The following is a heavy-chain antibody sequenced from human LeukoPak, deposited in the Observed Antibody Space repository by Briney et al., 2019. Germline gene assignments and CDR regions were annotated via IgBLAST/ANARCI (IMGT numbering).Heavy chain of an antibody. CDR1: GFTFDDYA. J-gene: IGHJ4*02. CDR2: ISGDGGTT. V-gene: IGHV3-43*02. CDR3: VRIFHFEKGGYYRHFDY. D-gene: IGHD3-22*01. Sequence: GGALRLSCAASGFTFDDYAMHWVRQVPGKGLEWVSLISGDGGTTYYADSVKGRFTISRDNAKNTLYLQMTSLRAEDTAVYYCVRIFHFEKGGYYRHFDYWGQGILVTVSS.